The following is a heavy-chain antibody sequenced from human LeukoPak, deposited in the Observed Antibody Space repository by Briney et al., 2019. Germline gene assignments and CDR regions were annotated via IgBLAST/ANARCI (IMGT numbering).Heavy chain of an antibody. CDR1: GFTFSNYW. V-gene: IGHV3-74*01. D-gene: IGHD5-24*01. CDR3: VRDGDAYNFDY. Sequence: PGGSLRPSCAASGFTFSNYWMHWVRQAPGKGLVWVSRIYRDGTHTNYADSVKGRFTISRDNAKNTLYLDMNSLRAEDTAVYYCVRDGDAYNFDYWGQGTLITVSS. J-gene: IGHJ4*02. CDR2: IYRDGTHT.